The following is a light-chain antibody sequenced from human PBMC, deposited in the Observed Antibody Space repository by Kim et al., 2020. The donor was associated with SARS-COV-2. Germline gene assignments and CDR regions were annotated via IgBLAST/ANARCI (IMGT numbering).Light chain of an antibody. J-gene: IGLJ1*01. V-gene: IGLV3-1*01. CDR2: QGN. CDR3: QAWDSSTFYV. CDR1: KWGDKY. Sequence: SYELTQPPSVSVSPGQTASITCAGDKWGDKYACWYQQKPGQSPVLVIYQGNKRPSGIPERFSGSNSGNTATLTISGTQAMDEADYYCQAWDSSTFYVF.